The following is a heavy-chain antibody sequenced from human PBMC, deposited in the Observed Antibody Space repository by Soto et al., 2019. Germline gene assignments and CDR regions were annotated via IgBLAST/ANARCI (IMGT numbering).Heavy chain of an antibody. CDR1: GYGFVEYY. J-gene: IGHJ4*01. CDR3: AASVDCDSRGYLMYYFDH. CDR2: IRAKCGNS. D-gene: IGHD3-22*01. V-gene: IGHV1-18*01. Sequence: ASVKVSCTASGYGFVEYYVHWVRQAPGQGRAWMGWIRAKCGNSNSAQHLQGRATMTIDTSTTSAYMELRSLRSEDTAVYYCAASVDCDSRGYLMYYFDHWGHGTLVTVSS.